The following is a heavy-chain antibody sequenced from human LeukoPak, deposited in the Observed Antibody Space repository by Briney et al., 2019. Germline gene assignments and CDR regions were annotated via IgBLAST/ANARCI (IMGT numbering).Heavy chain of an antibody. V-gene: IGHV1-69*04. D-gene: IGHD5-12*01. Sequence: ASVKVSCKASGGTFSSYAISWVRQAPGQGLEWMGRIIPILGIANYAQKFQGRVTITADKSTSTAYMELSSLRSEDTAVYYCAREGGYSGYDLPFDYWGQGTLVTVSS. CDR1: GGTFSSYA. J-gene: IGHJ4*02. CDR3: AREGGYSGYDLPFDY. CDR2: IIPILGIA.